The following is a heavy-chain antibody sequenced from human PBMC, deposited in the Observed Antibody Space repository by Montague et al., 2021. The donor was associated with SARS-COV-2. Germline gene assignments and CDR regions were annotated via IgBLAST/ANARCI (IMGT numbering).Heavy chain of an antibody. Sequence: SLRLSCAASGFTFRSYWMHWVRQVPGRGLVWVSRIRPDGTSTHYAASVKGRFIISRDNAKNTLSLEMTNLRVDDTAIYYCVRPLWFGDSDDSFESWGQGTLVSVSS. CDR3: VRPLWFGDSDDSFES. D-gene: IGHD3-10*01. CDR1: GFTFRSYW. CDR2: IRPDGTST. J-gene: IGHJ4*02. V-gene: IGHV3-74*01.